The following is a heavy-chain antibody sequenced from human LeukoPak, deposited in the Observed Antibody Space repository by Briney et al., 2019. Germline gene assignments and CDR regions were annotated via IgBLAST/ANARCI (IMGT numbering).Heavy chain of an antibody. D-gene: IGHD3-10*01. CDR3: ARHKRTMVRGVITVYNWFDP. CDR1: GGSFSGYY. CDR2: INHSGST. V-gene: IGHV4-34*01. J-gene: IGHJ5*02. Sequence: PSETLSLTCAVYGGSFSGYYWSWIRQPPGKGLEWIGEINHSGSTNYNPSLKSRVTISVDTSKNQFSLKLSSVTAADTAVYYCARHKRTMVRGVITVYNWFDPWGQGTLVTVSS.